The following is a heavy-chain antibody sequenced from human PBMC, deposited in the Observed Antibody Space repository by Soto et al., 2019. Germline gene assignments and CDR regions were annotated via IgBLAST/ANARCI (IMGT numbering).Heavy chain of an antibody. V-gene: IGHV3-48*01. CDR3: ARERGYSGYDSGWFDP. Sequence: PGGSLRLSCAVSGFTVSSYSMNWVRQAPGKGLEWVSYISSSSSTIYYADSVKGRFTISRDNAKNSLYLQMNSLRAEDTAVYYCARERGYSGYDSGWFDPWGQGTLVTVSS. J-gene: IGHJ5*02. D-gene: IGHD5-12*01. CDR1: GFTVSSYS. CDR2: ISSSSSTI.